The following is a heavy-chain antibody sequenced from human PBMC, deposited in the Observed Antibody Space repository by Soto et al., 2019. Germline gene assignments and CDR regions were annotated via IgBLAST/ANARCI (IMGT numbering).Heavy chain of an antibody. CDR1: GYSFTIYW. CDR3: ARMAGDWLDYYGMDV. D-gene: IGHD6-19*01. CDR2: IYPGDSDT. V-gene: IGHV5-51*01. J-gene: IGHJ6*02. Sequence: GESLKISCKGSGYSFTIYWIGWVRQMPGKGLEWMGIIYPGDSDTRYSPSLQGQVTISADKSISTAYLQWSSLKASDTAMYYCARMAGDWLDYYGMDVWGQGTTVTVSS.